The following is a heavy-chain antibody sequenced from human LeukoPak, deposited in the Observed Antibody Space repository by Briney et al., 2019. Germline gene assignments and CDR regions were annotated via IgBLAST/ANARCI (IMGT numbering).Heavy chain of an antibody. CDR3: AKNEGRWAAYNDY. CDR2: ISDDGNIK. V-gene: IGHV3-30*18. Sequence: GRSLRLSCAASGFTFSSYAMHWVRQAPGKGLEWVALISDDGNIKSYADSVKGRFTISRDGSKNTLFLQMDGLRAEDTAVYYCAKNEGRWAAYNDYWGQGTLVTVSS. D-gene: IGHD4-23*01. CDR1: GFTFSSYA. J-gene: IGHJ4*02.